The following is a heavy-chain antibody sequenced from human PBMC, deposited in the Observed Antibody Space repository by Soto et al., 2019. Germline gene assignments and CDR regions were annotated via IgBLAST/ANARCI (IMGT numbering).Heavy chain of an antibody. CDR2: IKQDGSEK. Sequence: GGSLRLSCAASGFTFSSYWMSWVRQAPGKGLEWVANIKQDGSEKYYVDSVKGRFTISRDNAKNSLYLQMNSLRAEDTAVYYCARVWSSGSPTGWFDPWGQGTLVTVSS. D-gene: IGHD1-26*01. CDR3: ARVWSSGSPTGWFDP. J-gene: IGHJ5*02. V-gene: IGHV3-7*01. CDR1: GFTFSSYW.